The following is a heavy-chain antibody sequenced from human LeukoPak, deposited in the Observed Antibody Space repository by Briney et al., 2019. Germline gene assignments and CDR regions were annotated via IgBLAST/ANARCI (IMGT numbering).Heavy chain of an antibody. V-gene: IGHV3-21*01. CDR2: ISSSSSYI. Sequence: GGSLRLSCAASGFTFSSYSVNWVRQAPGKGLEWVSSISSSSSYIYYADSVKGRFTISRDNAKNSLYLQMNSLRAEDTAVYYCARDRRFGELSALAFDIWGQGTMVTVSS. D-gene: IGHD3-10*01. CDR1: GFTFSSYS. CDR3: ARDRRFGELSALAFDI. J-gene: IGHJ3*02.